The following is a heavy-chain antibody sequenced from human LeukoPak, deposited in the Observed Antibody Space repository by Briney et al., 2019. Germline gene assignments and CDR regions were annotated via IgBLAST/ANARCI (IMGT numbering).Heavy chain of an antibody. CDR2: IYYSGST. CDR3: ARDSGGYYISDAFDI. D-gene: IGHD3-10*01. V-gene: IGHV4-59*01. J-gene: IGHJ3*02. Sequence: SETLSLTCTVSGGSISSYYWSWIRQPPGKGLEWIGYIYYSGSTNYNPSLKSRVTISVDTSKNQFSLKLSPVTAADTAVYYCARDSGGYYISDAFDIWGQGTMVTVSS. CDR1: GGSISSYY.